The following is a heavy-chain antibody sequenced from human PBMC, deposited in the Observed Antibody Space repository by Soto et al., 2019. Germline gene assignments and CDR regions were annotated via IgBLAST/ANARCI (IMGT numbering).Heavy chain of an antibody. CDR1: GFTFGIYA. CDR2: ISDMGDRV. CDR3: AKDGHPGSSWSEYFQH. V-gene: IGHV3-23*01. D-gene: IGHD6-13*01. J-gene: IGHJ1*01. Sequence: GGSLRLSCAASGFTFGIYAMSWVRQAPGKRLEWLSSISDMGDRVYYADSVKGRFTVSRDNSKNTLYLQMNSLRAEDTAVYYCAKDGHPGSSWSEYFQHWGQGTLVTVSS.